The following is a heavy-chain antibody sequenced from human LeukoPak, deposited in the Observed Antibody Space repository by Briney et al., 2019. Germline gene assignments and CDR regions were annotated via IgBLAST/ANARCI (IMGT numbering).Heavy chain of an antibody. CDR3: ARWPPFIVATNTYYYYGMDV. V-gene: IGHV1-18*01. CDR2: ISAYNGNT. CDR1: GYTFTSYG. D-gene: IGHD5-12*01. J-gene: IGHJ6*02. Sequence: ASVKVSCKASGYTFTSYGISWVRQAPGQGLEWMGWISAYNGNTNYAQKLQGRVTMTTDTSTSTAYMELRSLRSDDTAVYYCARWPPFIVATNTYYYYGMDVWGQGTTVTVSS.